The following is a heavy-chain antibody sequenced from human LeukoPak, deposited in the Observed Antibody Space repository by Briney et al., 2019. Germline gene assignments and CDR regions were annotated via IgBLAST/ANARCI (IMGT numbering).Heavy chain of an antibody. CDR3: ARGSSGWYGEEYYFDY. CDR1: GYTFTSYD. D-gene: IGHD6-19*01. CDR2: MNPNSANT. Sequence: ASVKVSCKASGYTFTSYDINWVRQATGQGLEWMGWMNPNSANTGYAKKFQGRLTMTRNTSISTAYMELISLRSEDTAVYYCARGSSGWYGEEYYFDYWGQGTLVTVSS. J-gene: IGHJ4*02. V-gene: IGHV1-8*01.